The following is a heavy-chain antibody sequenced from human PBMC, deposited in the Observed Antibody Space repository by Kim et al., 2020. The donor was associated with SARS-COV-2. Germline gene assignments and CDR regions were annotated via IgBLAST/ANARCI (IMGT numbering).Heavy chain of an antibody. V-gene: IGHV3-23*01. J-gene: IGHJ4*02. D-gene: IGHD2-21*01. CDR3: MKGGWGSIWDH. CDR2: IDGSDDTT. CDR1: GFTFTGYA. Sequence: GGSLRLSCTTAGFTFTGYAMSWVRQAPGKGPEWVSSIDGSDDTTYYVDSVKGRFTISRDNSKNTLYLQMSTLRADDTAVYYCMKGGWGSIWDHWGQGTLVTVSS.